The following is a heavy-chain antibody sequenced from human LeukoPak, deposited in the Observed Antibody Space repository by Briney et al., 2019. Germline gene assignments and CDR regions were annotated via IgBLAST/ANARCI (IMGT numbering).Heavy chain of an antibody. CDR3: ARGKRSYGRKTDAFDI. Sequence: SQTLSLTCTVSGGSISSGDYYWSWIRQPPGKGLEWIGYIYYSGSTYYNPSLKSRVTISVDTSKNQFSLKLSSVTAADTAVYYCARGKRSYGRKTDAFDIWGQGTMVTVSS. CDR2: IYYSGST. J-gene: IGHJ3*02. D-gene: IGHD5-18*01. CDR1: GGSISSGDYY. V-gene: IGHV4-30-4*01.